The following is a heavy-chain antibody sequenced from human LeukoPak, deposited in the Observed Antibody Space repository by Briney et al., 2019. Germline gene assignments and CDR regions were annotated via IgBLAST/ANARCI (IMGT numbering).Heavy chain of an antibody. J-gene: IGHJ4*02. CDR2: IRSNGGST. CDR1: GFTFSGYA. D-gene: IGHD6-13*01. CDR3: ARGGPRIAAAAAY. Sequence: GGSLRLSCAASGFTFSGYAMHWVRQAPGKGLEYVSAIRSNGGSTDYAHSVKGRFPISRDTSKTPLYLQMGSLRAEDMAVYYCARGGPRIAAAAAYWGQGTLVTVSS. V-gene: IGHV3-64*01.